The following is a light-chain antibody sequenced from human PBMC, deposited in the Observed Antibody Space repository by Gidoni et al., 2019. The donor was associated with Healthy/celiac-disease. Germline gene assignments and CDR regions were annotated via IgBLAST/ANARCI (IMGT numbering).Light chain of an antibody. CDR1: QSISRY. Sequence: EIQMTQSPSSLSASVGDRVTITCRASQSISRYLNWYQQKPGKAPKLLIHAASSLQSGVPSTFSGSGSGTDFTLTISSLQPEDFATYYCQQSYTTPLTFGPGTKVDIK. CDR2: AAS. CDR3: QQSYTTPLT. J-gene: IGKJ3*01. V-gene: IGKV1-39*01.